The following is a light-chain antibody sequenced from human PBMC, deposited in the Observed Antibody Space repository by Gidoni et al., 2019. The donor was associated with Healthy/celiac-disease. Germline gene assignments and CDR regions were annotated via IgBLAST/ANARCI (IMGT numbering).Light chain of an antibody. CDR2: AAS. V-gene: IGKV1-NL1*01. Sequence: DIQMTQSPSPLSASAGDRVTITCRASQGISNSLAWYQQKPGNAPKLLLYAASRLDSGVPSRFSGSGSGTEYTLTISSLQPEDFATYYCQQYYSTPRTFGQGTKVEIK. CDR1: QGISNS. J-gene: IGKJ1*01. CDR3: QQYYSTPRT.